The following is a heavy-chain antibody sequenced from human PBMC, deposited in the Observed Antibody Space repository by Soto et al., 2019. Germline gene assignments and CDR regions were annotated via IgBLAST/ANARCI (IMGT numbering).Heavy chain of an antibody. CDR1: GYTFTGYY. J-gene: IGHJ6*02. V-gene: IGHV1-2*02. CDR2: INPNSGGT. D-gene: IGHD5-12*01. Sequence: GASVKVSCKASGYTFTGYYMHWVRQAPGQGLEWMGWINPNSGGTNYAQKFQGRVTMTRDTSISTAYMELSRLRSDDTAVYYCARDARRDGYFSYYYGMDVWGQGTTVTVSS. CDR3: ARDARRDGYFSYYYGMDV.